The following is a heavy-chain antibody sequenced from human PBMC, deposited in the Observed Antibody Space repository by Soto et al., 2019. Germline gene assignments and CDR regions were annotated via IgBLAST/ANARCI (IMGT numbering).Heavy chain of an antibody. CDR3: VASVFSFDY. V-gene: IGHV3-30*01. J-gene: IGHJ4*02. Sequence: HVQLVESGGGVVQPGRSLRLSCAASGFTFSTSAMHWVRQAPGKGLEWVAVISYDGTNEHYEDSVKGRFTASRDNSGNTLSLQMNSLRPEDTDMYDCVASVFSFDYWGQGSLVTVSS. CDR2: ISYDGTNE. D-gene: IGHD2-8*01. CDR1: GFTFSTSA.